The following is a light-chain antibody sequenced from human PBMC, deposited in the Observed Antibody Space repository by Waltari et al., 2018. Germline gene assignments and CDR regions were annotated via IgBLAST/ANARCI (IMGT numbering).Light chain of an antibody. J-gene: IGKJ2*01. CDR1: PSVSSY. CDR3: HQRSDWPYT. CDR2: HVS. V-gene: IGKV3-11*01. Sequence: EVVLTQSPATLSLSPGESATLSRRASPSVSSYLGWYQQKPGQAPRLLIYHVSNRATGIPARFSGSGSGTDFTLTISSLEPEDFAVYYCHQRSDWPYTFGQGTKLEIK.